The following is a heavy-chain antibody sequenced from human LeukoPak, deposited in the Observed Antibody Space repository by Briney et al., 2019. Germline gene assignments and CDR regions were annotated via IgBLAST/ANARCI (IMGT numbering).Heavy chain of an antibody. CDR3: ARHQVSLCYNWVDP. CDR2: IYYSGST. J-gene: IGHJ5*02. V-gene: IGHV4-39*01. CDR1: GGSISSSSYY. Sequence: SETLSLTCTVSGGSISSSSYYWGWIRQPPGKGLEWIGSIYYSGSTYYNPSLKSRVTISVDTSKNQFSLKLSSVTAADTAVYYYARHQVSLCYNWVDPWGQGTLVTVSS. D-gene: IGHD1-14*01.